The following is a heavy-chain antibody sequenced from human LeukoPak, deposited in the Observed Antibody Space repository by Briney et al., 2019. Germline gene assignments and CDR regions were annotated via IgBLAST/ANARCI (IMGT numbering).Heavy chain of an antibody. CDR2: ISGRCGST. V-gene: IGHV3-23*01. J-gene: IGHJ5*02. Sequence: GGTLSLFYAASVFTFSQLGLSWVRQAPGKRLELVSAISGRCGSTLYANSLRARFNISRHNSKNTLYMEINNLRAEDTAIYYCAKVRDSSGYYYWFDPWGQGTLVTVSS. CDR1: VFTFSQLG. D-gene: IGHD3-22*01. CDR3: AKVRDSSGYYYWFDP.